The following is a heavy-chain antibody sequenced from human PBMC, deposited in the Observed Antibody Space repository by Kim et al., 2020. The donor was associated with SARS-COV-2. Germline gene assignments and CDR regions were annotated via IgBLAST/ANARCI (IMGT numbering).Heavy chain of an antibody. CDR1: GFTFSGSA. Sequence: GGSLRLSCAASGFTFSGSAMHWVRQASGKGLEWVGRIRSKANSYATAYAASVKGRFTISRDDSKNTAYLQMNSLKTEDTAVYYCTRHGGSGWYRDWFDPWGQGTLVTVSS. CDR2: IRSKANSYAT. D-gene: IGHD6-19*01. J-gene: IGHJ5*02. V-gene: IGHV3-73*01. CDR3: TRHGGSGWYRDWFDP.